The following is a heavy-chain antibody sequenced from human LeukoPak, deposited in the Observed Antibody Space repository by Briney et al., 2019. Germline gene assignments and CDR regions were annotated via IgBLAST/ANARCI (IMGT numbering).Heavy chain of an antibody. Sequence: SETLSLTCAVSGDSFSSHYWTWIRQSPGTGLECIGYISHIGRTNYNPPLKSRVTISIDTSKNQFSLNMRSVTAADTAVYYCARDLVTVTKGFDIWGQGTMVSVSS. CDR2: ISHIGRT. CDR3: ARDLVTVTKGFDI. J-gene: IGHJ3*02. V-gene: IGHV4-59*11. CDR1: GDSFSSHY. D-gene: IGHD4-17*01.